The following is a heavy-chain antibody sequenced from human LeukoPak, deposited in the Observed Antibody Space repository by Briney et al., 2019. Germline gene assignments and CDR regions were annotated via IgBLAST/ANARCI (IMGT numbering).Heavy chain of an antibody. Sequence: PSETLSLTCAVYGGSFSGYYWSWIRQPPGKGLEWIGEINHSGSTNYNPSLKSRVTISVDTSKNQFSLKLRSVTAADTAVYYCARDWNSGWSFEYWGQGTLVTVSS. D-gene: IGHD6-19*01. CDR1: GGSFSGYY. CDR3: ARDWNSGWSFEY. CDR2: INHSGST. J-gene: IGHJ4*02. V-gene: IGHV4-34*01.